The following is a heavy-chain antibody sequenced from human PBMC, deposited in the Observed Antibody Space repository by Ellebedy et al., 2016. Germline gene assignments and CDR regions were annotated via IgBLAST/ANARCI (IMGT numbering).Heavy chain of an antibody. CDR1: GGSISSYY. CDR3: ARGMLGTDYYGSGGGDYFDY. D-gene: IGHD3-10*01. CDR2: IYYSGST. J-gene: IGHJ4*02. V-gene: IGHV4-59*12. Sequence: SETLSLTCTVSGGSISSYYWSWIRQPPGKGLEWIGYIYYSGSTNYNPSLKSRVTISVDTSKNQFSLKLSSVTAADTAVYYCARGMLGTDYYGSGGGDYFDYWGQGTLVTVSS.